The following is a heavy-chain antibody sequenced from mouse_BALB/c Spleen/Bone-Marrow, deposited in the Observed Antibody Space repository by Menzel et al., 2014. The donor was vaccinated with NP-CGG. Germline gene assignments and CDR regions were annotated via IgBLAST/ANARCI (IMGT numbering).Heavy chain of an antibody. D-gene: IGHD1-1*01. Sequence: EVQVVESGSGLVQPGGSLKLSCAASGFDFSRYWMSWVRQAPGKGLEWIGEINPDSSTINYTPSLKDKFIISRDNAKNTTHRQMRKVGPEATALYYCSRQGYYGYSDYWGQCTTLTVSS. J-gene: IGHJ2*01. V-gene: IGHV4-1*02. CDR1: GFDFSRYW. CDR2: INPDSSTI. CDR3: SRQGYYGYSDY.